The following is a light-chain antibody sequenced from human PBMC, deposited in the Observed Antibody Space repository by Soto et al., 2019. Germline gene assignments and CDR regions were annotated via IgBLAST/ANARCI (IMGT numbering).Light chain of an antibody. CDR1: QTGSNSY. CDR3: QHYVYPQWT. V-gene: IGKV3-20*01. Sequence: IGFTPYPCHLSLSPWERATLSCRASQTGSNSYLAWYQQKSGQAPRLLIYGVSTRATGTPDRFSGSGSGTEFTLTIRRLEPEDFAVYFCQHYVYPQWTFGPGTKVDIK. J-gene: IGKJ1*01. CDR2: GVS.